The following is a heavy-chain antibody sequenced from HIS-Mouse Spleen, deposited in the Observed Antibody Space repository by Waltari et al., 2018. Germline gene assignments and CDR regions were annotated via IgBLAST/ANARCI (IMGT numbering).Heavy chain of an antibody. CDR1: GDSVSSNSAA. D-gene: IGHD6-13*01. CDR2: TDYRSKWYN. CDR3: ARSGFVAAAGTIDY. Sequence: QVQLQQSGPGLVKPSQTLSLTCAISGDSVSSNSAAWNWIRQSPSRGLEWLVRTDYRSKWYNDYAVSVKSRITINPDTSKNQFSLQLNSVTPEDTAVYYCARSGFVAAAGTIDYWGQGTLVTVSS. V-gene: IGHV6-1*01. J-gene: IGHJ4*02.